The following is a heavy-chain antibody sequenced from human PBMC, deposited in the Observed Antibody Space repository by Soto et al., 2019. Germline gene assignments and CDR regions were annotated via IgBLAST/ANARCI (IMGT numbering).Heavy chain of an antibody. D-gene: IGHD1-26*01. CDR3: ARDDEGGREYDLGD. CDR2: ISHDGNNK. Sequence: QVQLVESGGGVVQPGRSLRLSCAASGFTFSSYVMHWVRQTPGKGLEWVAFISHDGNNKYYADSVKGRFTISRDNSENTLYLQMDSLRAEDTAVYYCARDDEGGREYDLGDWGQGTLVTVSS. CDR1: GFTFSSYV. V-gene: IGHV3-30-3*01. J-gene: IGHJ4*02.